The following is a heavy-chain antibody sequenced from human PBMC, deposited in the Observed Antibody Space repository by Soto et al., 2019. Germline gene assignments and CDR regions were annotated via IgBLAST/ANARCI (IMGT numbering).Heavy chain of an antibody. Sequence: GGSPRLSCAASGFTFSSYSMNWVRQAPGKGLEWVSYISSSSSTIYYADSVKGRFTISRDNAKNSLYLQMNSLRAEDTAVYYCARIFGVLRFLEWPHGAFDIWGQGTMVTVSS. CDR2: ISSSSSTI. J-gene: IGHJ3*02. CDR3: ARIFGVLRFLEWPHGAFDI. CDR1: GFTFSSYS. D-gene: IGHD3-3*01. V-gene: IGHV3-48*01.